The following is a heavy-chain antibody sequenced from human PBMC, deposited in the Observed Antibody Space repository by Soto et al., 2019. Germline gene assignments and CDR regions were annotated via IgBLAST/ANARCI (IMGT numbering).Heavy chain of an antibody. CDR3: ARDRSDDLNSYDAFDI. J-gene: IGHJ3*02. CDR1: GGSIYRSGYY. D-gene: IGHD1-1*01. CDR2: IDYNGVT. V-gene: IGHV4-39*02. Sequence: SETLSLTCTVSGGSIYRSGYYWGWIRQPPGRGLEWIGNIDYNGVTYSNPSLKSRVTISRDTSKNQFSLKLTSVTAADTALYYCARDRSDDLNSYDAFDIWGQGTMVTVSS.